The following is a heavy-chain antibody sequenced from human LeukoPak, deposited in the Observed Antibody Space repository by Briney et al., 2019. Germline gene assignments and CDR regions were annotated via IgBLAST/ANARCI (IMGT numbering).Heavy chain of an antibody. J-gene: IGHJ5*02. V-gene: IGHV4-39*01. CDR3: ARCASIAARSSWFDP. CDR1: DGSISSSSYY. D-gene: IGHD6-6*01. Sequence: PETLSLTCTVSDGSISSSSYYWGWIRQPPGKGLEWIGSIYYSGSTYYNPSLKSRVTISVDTSKNQFSLKLSSVTAADTAVYYCARCASIAARSSWFDPWGQGTLVTVSS. CDR2: IYYSGST.